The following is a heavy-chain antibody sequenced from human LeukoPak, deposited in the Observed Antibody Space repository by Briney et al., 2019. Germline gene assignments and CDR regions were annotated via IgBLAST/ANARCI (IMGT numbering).Heavy chain of an antibody. Sequence: PGRPLRLSCAASGFTFSSYGMHWVRQAPGRGLEWVADIWYDGSNKYYADSVKGRFTISRDNSKNTLYLQMNSLRAEDTAVYYCATGPYVDTAMVDSGYYYYMDVWGKGTTVTVSS. CDR1: GFTFSSYG. J-gene: IGHJ6*03. CDR3: ATGPYVDTAMVDSGYYYYMDV. D-gene: IGHD5-18*01. V-gene: IGHV3-33*01. CDR2: IWYDGSNK.